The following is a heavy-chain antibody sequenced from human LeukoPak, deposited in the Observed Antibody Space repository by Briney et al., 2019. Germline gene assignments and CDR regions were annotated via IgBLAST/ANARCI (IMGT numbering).Heavy chain of an antibody. J-gene: IGHJ4*02. D-gene: IGHD6-19*01. Sequence: SETLSLTCTVSGASITTHYWSWIRQSPGEGLEWIGYADYTGSTKYIPSLKSRVTMSLDTSNNQFSLKLDSVTAADTAVYYCAGGYSSDWYFNCWGQGTLVTVSS. CDR1: GASITTHY. V-gene: IGHV4-59*11. CDR2: ADYTGST. CDR3: AGGYSSDWYFNC.